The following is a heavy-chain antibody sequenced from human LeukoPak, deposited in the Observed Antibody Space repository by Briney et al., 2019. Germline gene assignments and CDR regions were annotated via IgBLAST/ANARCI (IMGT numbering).Heavy chain of an antibody. J-gene: IGHJ6*02. CDR1: GYTFNVYG. Sequence: ASVKVSCKASGYTFNVYGVSWVRQAPGRGLEWIGWTSAYENNANYAPKFQGRVSLTPDTSTNTVYMELRGLTSDDTAVYYCARETLLEDSGTSYYYGLDVWGQGTTVTVSS. V-gene: IGHV1-18*04. CDR2: TSAYENNA. D-gene: IGHD3-10*01. CDR3: ARETLLEDSGTSYYYGLDV.